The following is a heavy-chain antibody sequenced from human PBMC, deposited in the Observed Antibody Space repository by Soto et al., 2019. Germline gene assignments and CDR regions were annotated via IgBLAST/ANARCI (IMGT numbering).Heavy chain of an antibody. Sequence: PGGSLRLSCAASGFTFSSYAISWVRHAPGKGLEWVSDISGSGGSTYYADSVKGRFTISRDNSKNTLYLQMNSLRAEDTAVYYCAKGVSLGYCSGGSCYAQTYYYYGMDVWGQGTTVTVSS. CDR1: GFTFSSYA. CDR2: ISGSGGST. V-gene: IGHV3-23*01. D-gene: IGHD2-15*01. CDR3: AKGVSLGYCSGGSCYAQTYYYYGMDV. J-gene: IGHJ6*02.